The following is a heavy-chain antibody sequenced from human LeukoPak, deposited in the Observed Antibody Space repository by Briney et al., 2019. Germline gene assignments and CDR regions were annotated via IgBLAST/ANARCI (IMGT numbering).Heavy chain of an antibody. J-gene: IGHJ4*02. CDR2: ISSSSSYI. V-gene: IGHV3-21*01. CDR3: ARVGINDILTGYSDY. Sequence: PGGSLRLSCAASGFTFSSYSMNWVRQAPGKGLEWVSSISSSSSYIYYADSMKGRFTIPRDNAKNSLYLQMNSLRAEDTAVYYCARVGINDILTGYSDYWGQGTLVTVSS. CDR1: GFTFSSYS. D-gene: IGHD3-9*01.